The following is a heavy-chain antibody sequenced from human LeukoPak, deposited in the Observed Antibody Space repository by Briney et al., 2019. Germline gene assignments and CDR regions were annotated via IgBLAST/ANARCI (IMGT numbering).Heavy chain of an antibody. CDR1: GFTFSSYA. J-gene: IGHJ3*02. Sequence: GGSLRLSCAASGFTFSSYAMHWVRQAPGKGLEWVAVISYDGSNKYYADSVKGRFTISRDNSKNTLYLQMNSLRVEDTAVYYCAKEGYYDSSGTYAFDIWGQGTMVTVSS. V-gene: IGHV3-30-3*01. CDR2: ISYDGSNK. D-gene: IGHD3-22*01. CDR3: AKEGYYDSSGTYAFDI.